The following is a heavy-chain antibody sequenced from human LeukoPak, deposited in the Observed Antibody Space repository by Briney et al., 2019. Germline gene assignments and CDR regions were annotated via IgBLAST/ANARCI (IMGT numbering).Heavy chain of an antibody. J-gene: IGHJ6*02. V-gene: IGHV3-74*03. Sequence: GGSLRLSCAASGFTFISYWMHWVRQAPGKGLVWVAHINSYESTTKYADSVKGRFTISRDNAKNTLYLQMNSLRAEDTAVYYCVREETSLSHFGMDVWGQGTTVTVSS. CDR3: VREETSLSHFGMDV. CDR2: INSYESTT. CDR1: GFTFISYW.